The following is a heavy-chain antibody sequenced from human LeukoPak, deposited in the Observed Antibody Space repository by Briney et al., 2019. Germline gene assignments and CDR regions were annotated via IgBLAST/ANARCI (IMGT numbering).Heavy chain of an antibody. CDR1: GFTFSSYR. J-gene: IGHJ4*02. V-gene: IGHV3-21*01. CDR3: ARGSGSYPDY. CDR2: ISSSSSYI. Sequence: GGSLRLFCAASGFTFSSYRMNWVRQAPGKGLEWVSSISSSSSYIYYADSVKGRFTISRDNAKNSLYLQMNSLRVEDTAVYYCARGSGSYPDYWGQGTLVTVSS. D-gene: IGHD1-26*01.